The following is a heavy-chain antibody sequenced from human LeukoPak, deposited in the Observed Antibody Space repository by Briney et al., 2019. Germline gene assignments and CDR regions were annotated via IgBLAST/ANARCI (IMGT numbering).Heavy chain of an antibody. Sequence: SETLSLTCTVSGGSISDYYWSWIRQPPGKGLEWIGYIYSSGSTDYNSSLKSRVTISVDTSKNQFSLKLSSVTAADTAVYYCARGHYILGVWGQGTMVTVSS. CDR2: IYSSGST. CDR3: ARGHYILGV. CDR1: GGSISDYY. V-gene: IGHV4-59*01. D-gene: IGHD3-10*01. J-gene: IGHJ3*01.